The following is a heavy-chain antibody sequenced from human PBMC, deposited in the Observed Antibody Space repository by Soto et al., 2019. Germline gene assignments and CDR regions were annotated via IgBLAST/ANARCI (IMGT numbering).Heavy chain of an antibody. D-gene: IGHD1-1*01. V-gene: IGHV4-34*01. J-gene: IGHJ3*02. CDR2: MSHIGGT. CDR3: ARVERGTATTVVDAFDI. Sequence: QVQLQQWGAGLLKPSETLSLTCAVYGGSVSSGSYYWSWIRQPPGEGLEWIGEMSHIGGTHFNPSLKSRVTISVDTSKNQFSLKMSFVTAADTALYYCARVERGTATTVVDAFDIWGPGTMVTVSS. CDR1: GGSVSSGSYY.